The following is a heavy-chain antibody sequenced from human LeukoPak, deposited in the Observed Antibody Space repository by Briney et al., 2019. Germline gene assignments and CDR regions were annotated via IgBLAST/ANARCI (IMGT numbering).Heavy chain of an antibody. D-gene: IGHD3-9*01. J-gene: IGHJ4*02. CDR3: AARGEHILAY. CDR1: GGSISSYY. CDR2: IYHSGST. V-gene: IGHV4-59*04. Sequence: SETLSLTCTVSGGSISSYYWSWIRQPPGKGLEWIGSIYHSGSTYYNPSLKSRVTISVDTSKNQFSLKLSSVTAADTAVYYCAARGEHILAYWGQGTLVTVSS.